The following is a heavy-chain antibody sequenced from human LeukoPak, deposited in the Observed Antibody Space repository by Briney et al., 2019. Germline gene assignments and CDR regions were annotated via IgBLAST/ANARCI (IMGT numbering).Heavy chain of an antibody. Sequence: ASVKVSCKASGGTLSSYAISWVRQAPGQGLEWMGGIIPIFGTANYAQKFQGRVTITADKSTSTAYMELSSLRPEDTAVYYCAKSNKMGFFGYFDYWGLGTLVTVSS. CDR1: GGTLSSYA. V-gene: IGHV1-69*06. CDR2: IIPIFGTA. J-gene: IGHJ4*02. CDR3: AKSNKMGFFGYFDY. D-gene: IGHD3-3*01.